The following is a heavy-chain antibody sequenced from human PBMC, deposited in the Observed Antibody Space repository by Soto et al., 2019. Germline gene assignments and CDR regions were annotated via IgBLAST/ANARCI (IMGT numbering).Heavy chain of an antibody. CDR3: AGDQGPNYMAV. CDR1: GFTFSDSF. Sequence: QVQLVESGGGLVKPGGSLRLSCAASGFTFSDSFMSWSRQTPGKGLEWLSYISGRDGNIYYADSVRGRFTISRDNAKNPVHLQMTSRRGEDTAGHYCAGDQGPNYMAVWGKGTTVTVS. CDR2: ISGRDGNI. J-gene: IGHJ6*03. V-gene: IGHV3-11*01.